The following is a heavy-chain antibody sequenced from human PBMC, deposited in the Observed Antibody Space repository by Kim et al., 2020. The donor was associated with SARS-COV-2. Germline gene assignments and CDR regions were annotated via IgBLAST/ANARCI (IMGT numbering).Heavy chain of an antibody. V-gene: IGHV1-69*01. J-gene: IGHJ4*02. Sequence: GTANYAQKFQGRVTITADESTSTAYMELSSLRSEDTAVYYCAREHSGFDYWGQGTLVTVSS. CDR3: AREHSGFDY. D-gene: IGHD6-19*01. CDR2: GTA.